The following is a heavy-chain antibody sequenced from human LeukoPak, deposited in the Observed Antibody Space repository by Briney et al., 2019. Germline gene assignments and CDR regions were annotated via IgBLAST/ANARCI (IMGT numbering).Heavy chain of an antibody. CDR1: GGTFSSYA. D-gene: IGHD6-13*01. CDR3: ARDYAYSSSWYQGRWFDP. J-gene: IGHJ5*02. Sequence: ASVKVSCKASGGTFSSYAISWVRQAPGQGLEWMGGIIPIFGTANYAQKLQGRVTITADESTSTAYMELSSLRSEDTAVYYCARDYAYSSSWYQGRWFDPWGQGTLVTVSS. V-gene: IGHV1-69*13. CDR2: IIPIFGTA.